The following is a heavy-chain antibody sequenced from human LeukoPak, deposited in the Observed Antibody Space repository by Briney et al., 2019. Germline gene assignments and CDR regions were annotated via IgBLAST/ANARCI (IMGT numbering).Heavy chain of an antibody. J-gene: IGHJ1*01. CDR3: ARAGYSMDTEYFQH. CDR2: ISNSGTAI. V-gene: IGHV3-11*04. Sequence: PGGSLRLSCAASGFIVSSNYMSWVRRAPGKGLEWVSYISNSGTAIYYADSVKGRFTISRDNAKSSLYLQMNSLRAEDTAVYYCARAGYSMDTEYFQHWGQGTLVTVSS. CDR1: GFIVSSNY. D-gene: IGHD5-18*01.